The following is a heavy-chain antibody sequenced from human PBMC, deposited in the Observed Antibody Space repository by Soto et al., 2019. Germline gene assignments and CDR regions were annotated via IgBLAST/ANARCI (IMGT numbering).Heavy chain of an antibody. J-gene: IGHJ4*02. CDR2: INHSGST. CDR3: ARVSHSSSWYSGTPPKVGNFDY. CDR1: GGSFSGYY. V-gene: IGHV4-34*01. Sequence: SETLSLTCAVYGGSFSGYYWSWIRQPPGKGLEWIGEINHSGSTNYNPSLKSRVTISVDTSKNQFSLKLSSVTAADTAVYYCARVSHSSSWYSGTPPKVGNFDYWGQGTLVTVSS. D-gene: IGHD6-13*01.